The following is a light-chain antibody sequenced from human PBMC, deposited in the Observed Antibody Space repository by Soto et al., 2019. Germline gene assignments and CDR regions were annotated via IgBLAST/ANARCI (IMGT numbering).Light chain of an antibody. CDR1: QSVNSN. J-gene: IGKJ4*01. V-gene: IGKV3D-15*01. CDR3: QQYKSWPLT. Sequence: EIVMTQSPAALSVSPGERATLSCRASQSVNSNLAWYQQKPGQAPRLLIYGASTRATGNPARFSGSGSGTEFTLTISSLQSEDFVVYYCQQYKSWPLTFGGGTQVEIK. CDR2: GAS.